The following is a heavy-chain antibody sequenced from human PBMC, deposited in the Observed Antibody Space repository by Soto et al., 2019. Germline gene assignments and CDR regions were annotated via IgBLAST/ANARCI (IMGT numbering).Heavy chain of an antibody. D-gene: IGHD1-26*01. J-gene: IGHJ4*02. Sequence: GGSQRLSSADSGFSFINAWMNWVRQATGKGLEWVGRIKRKIDGGTTDYAAPVKGRFTISRDDSKNTLYLQMSSLQSEDTAVYYCATHHSGSYYFDYWGQGALVTVSS. CDR3: ATHHSGSYYFDY. CDR2: IKRKIDGGTT. CDR1: GFSFINAW. V-gene: IGHV3-15*07.